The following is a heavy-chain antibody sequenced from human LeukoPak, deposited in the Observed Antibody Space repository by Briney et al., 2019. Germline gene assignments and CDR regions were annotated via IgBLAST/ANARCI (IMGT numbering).Heavy chain of an antibody. V-gene: IGHV4-59*01. D-gene: IGHD3-16*02. CDR3: ARGEYDYVWGSYRYGAFDI. CDR2: IYYSGST. Sequence: SETLSLTCSVSGGSIGGYHWSWIRQPPGKGLEWIGYIYYSGSTNYNPSLKSRVTISVDTSKNQFSLKLSSVTAADTAVYYCARGEYDYVWGSYRYGAFDIWGQGTMVTVSS. J-gene: IGHJ3*02. CDR1: GGSIGGYH.